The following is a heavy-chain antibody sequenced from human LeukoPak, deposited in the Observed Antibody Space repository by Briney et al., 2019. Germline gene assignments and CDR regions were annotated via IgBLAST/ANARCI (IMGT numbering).Heavy chain of an antibody. J-gene: IGHJ4*02. D-gene: IGHD3-10*01. CDR3: ARSWFGEFSFDY. CDR1: GYTFTGYY. V-gene: IGHV1-2*02. Sequence: ASVKVSCKASGYTFTGYYMHWVRQAPGQGLEWMGWINPNSGGTNYAQKFQGRVTMTRDTSISTAYMELSSLRSEDTAVYYCARSWFGEFSFDYWGQGTLVTVSS. CDR2: INPNSGGT.